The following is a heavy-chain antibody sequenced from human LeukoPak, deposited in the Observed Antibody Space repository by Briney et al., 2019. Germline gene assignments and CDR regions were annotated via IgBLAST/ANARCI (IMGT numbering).Heavy chain of an antibody. CDR1: GFTFSSYG. CDR3: ARDVEGTLDY. J-gene: IGHJ4*02. V-gene: IGHV3-33*01. Sequence: GRSLRLSCAASGFTFSSYGMHWVRQAPGKGLEWVAVIWYDGSNKYYAGSVKGRFTISRDNSKNTLYLQMNSLRAEDTAVYYCARDVEGTLDYWGQGTLVTVSS. CDR2: IWYDGSNK. D-gene: IGHD1-14*01.